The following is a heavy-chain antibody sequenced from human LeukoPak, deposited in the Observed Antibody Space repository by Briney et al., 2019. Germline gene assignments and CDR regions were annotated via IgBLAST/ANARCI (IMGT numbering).Heavy chain of an antibody. CDR2: NYYSGST. CDR3: ARAKRDCINGVCFVWFDP. Sequence: SETLSLTCNVSGGSISSYYRSWVRQPPGKGLEWIGYNYYSGSTDYNPSLKSRVTISVDTSKSHFSLKLSSVTAADTAVYYCARAKRDCINGVCFVWFDPWGQGTLVTVSS. J-gene: IGHJ5*02. CDR1: GGSISSYY. D-gene: IGHD2-8*01. V-gene: IGHV4-59*01.